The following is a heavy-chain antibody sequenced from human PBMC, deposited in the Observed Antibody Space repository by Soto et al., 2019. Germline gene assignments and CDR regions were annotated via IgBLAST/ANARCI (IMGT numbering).Heavy chain of an antibody. CDR3: ARTPVIVGPYDTFDI. CDR1: GYRFASYW. CDR2: IYPGDSDT. J-gene: IGHJ3*02. D-gene: IGHD1-26*01. V-gene: IGHV5-51*01. Sequence: GESLKISCQGSGYRFASYWIGWVRQMPGKGLEWMGIIYPGDSDTRYSPSFQGQVTISADKSISTAYLQWSSLKASDTAMYYCARTPVIVGPYDTFDIWGPGTIVIVSS.